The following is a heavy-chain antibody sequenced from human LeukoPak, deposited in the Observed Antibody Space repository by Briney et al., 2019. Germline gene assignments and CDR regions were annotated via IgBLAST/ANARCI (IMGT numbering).Heavy chain of an antibody. D-gene: IGHD3-16*02. Sequence: PGGSLRLSCAASGFTFSSYGMHWVRQAPGKGLEWVAVVSYDASNKYYADSVKGRFTISRDNSKNTLYLQMNSLRAEDMAVYYCAKGIGGVIWFYFDYWGQGTLVTVSS. CDR1: GFTFSSYG. J-gene: IGHJ4*02. CDR2: VSYDASNK. V-gene: IGHV3-30*18. CDR3: AKGIGGVIWFYFDY.